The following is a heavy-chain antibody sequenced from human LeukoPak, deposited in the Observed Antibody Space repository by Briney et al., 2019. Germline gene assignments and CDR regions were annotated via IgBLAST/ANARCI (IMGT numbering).Heavy chain of an antibody. J-gene: IGHJ5*02. D-gene: IGHD2-15*01. CDR2: IRYDGSNK. Sequence: GGSLRLSCAASGFTFSTYAMTWVRQAPGKGLEWVAFIRYDGSNKYYADSVKGRFTISRDNSKNTLYLQMNSLRAEDTAAYYCAKVSHCSGGSCYSFSWFDPWGQGTLVTVSS. CDR3: AKVSHCSGGSCYSFSWFDP. CDR1: GFTFSTYA. V-gene: IGHV3-30*02.